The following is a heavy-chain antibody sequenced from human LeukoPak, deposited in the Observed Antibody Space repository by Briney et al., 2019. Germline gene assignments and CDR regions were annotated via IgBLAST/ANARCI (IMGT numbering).Heavy chain of an antibody. CDR1: GFTFSSYA. CDR2: ISGSGRST. V-gene: IGHV3-23*01. J-gene: IGHJ4*02. CDR3: AKEIGAAVYFDY. D-gene: IGHD6-25*01. Sequence: PGGSLRLSCAASGFTFSSYAMSWVRQAPGKGLEWVSAISGSGRSTNYADSVKGRFTISRDNPKNMLYLQMNSLTVEDTAVYYCAKEIGAAVYFDYWGQGTQVTVSS.